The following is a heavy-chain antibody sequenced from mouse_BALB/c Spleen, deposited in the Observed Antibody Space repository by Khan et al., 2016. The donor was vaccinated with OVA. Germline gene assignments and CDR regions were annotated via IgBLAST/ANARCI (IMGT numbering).Heavy chain of an antibody. V-gene: IGHV1-69*02. CDR3: TRDGSSYDAMDY. J-gene: IGHJ4*01. D-gene: IGHD1-1*01. CDR2: IYPSDSYT. CDR1: GYTFTSYW. Sequence: QVQLQQPGAELVRPGASVKLSCKASGYTFTSYWINWVKQRPGQGLEWIGNIYPSDSYTDYNQKFKDKATLTVDKSSSTAYMQLSSPTSEDSAVYYCTRDGSSYDAMDYWGQGTSVTVSS.